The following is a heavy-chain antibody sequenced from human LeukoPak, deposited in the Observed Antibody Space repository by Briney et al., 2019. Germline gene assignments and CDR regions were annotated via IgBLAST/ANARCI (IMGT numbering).Heavy chain of an antibody. CDR3: AREVYGVPRQVYFDY. V-gene: IGHV4-61*08. J-gene: IGHJ4*02. D-gene: IGHD4-17*01. Sequence: PSQTLSLTCTVSGGSISSGDYYWSWIRQPPGRALEWIGYIYYSGTTNYNPSLKSRVTISVDTSKNQFSLKLSSVTAADTAVYYCAREVYGVPRQVYFDYWGQGTLVTVSS. CDR2: IYYSGTT. CDR1: GGSISSGDYY.